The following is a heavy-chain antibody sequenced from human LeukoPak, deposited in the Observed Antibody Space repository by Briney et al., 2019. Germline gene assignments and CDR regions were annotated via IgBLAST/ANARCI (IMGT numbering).Heavy chain of an antibody. J-gene: IGHJ4*02. CDR2: IYATGST. Sequence: SETLSLTCDVSGDFFRSYWWGWVRQPAGKGLEWIGRIYATGSTKFNPSLKSRLTMSMDTSTNQFSLKLTSATAADTAVYFCARQGYTASYYFLDSWSQGILVTVSS. V-gene: IGHV4-4*07. CDR1: GDFFRSYW. CDR3: ARQGYTASYYFLDS. D-gene: IGHD1-26*01.